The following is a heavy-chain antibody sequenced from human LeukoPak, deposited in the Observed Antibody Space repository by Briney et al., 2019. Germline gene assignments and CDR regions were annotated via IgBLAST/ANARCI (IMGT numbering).Heavy chain of an antibody. CDR1: GFTVSSNY. CDR2: IYSGGST. CDR3: ARGGSGYYSDTYDY. Sequence: GSLRLSCAASGFTVSSNYMSWVRQAPGKGLEWVSVIYSGGSTYYADSVKGRFTISRHNSKNTLYLQMNSLRAEDTAVYYCARGGSGYYSDTYDYWGQGTLVTVSS. V-gene: IGHV3-53*04. D-gene: IGHD3-22*01. J-gene: IGHJ4*02.